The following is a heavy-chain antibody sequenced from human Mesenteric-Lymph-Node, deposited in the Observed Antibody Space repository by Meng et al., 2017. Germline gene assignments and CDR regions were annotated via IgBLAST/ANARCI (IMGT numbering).Heavy chain of an antibody. J-gene: IGHJ4*02. CDR2: INHSGST. V-gene: IGHV4-34*01. CDR1: GGSLSGYF. D-gene: IGHD2-21*01. Sequence: WGAGLVKPSVNLSPPCAVFGGSLSGYFWSWIRHPPGKGLGWIGEINHSGSTNSNPSLKSRVTISVDTSKNQFSLNLNSMTAADTAVYYCASFDHIPRRNYFDYWGQGTLVTVSS. CDR3: ASFDHIPRRNYFDY.